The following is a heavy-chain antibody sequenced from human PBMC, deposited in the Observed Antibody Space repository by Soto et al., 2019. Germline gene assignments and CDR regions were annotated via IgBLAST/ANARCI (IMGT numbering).Heavy chain of an antibody. CDR1: GGTFSSYA. V-gene: IGHV1-69*13. D-gene: IGHD1-26*01. CDR2: IIPIFGTA. J-gene: IGHJ6*02. Sequence: ASVKVSCKASGGTFSSYAISWVRQAPGQGLEWMGGIIPIFGTANYAQKFQGRVTITADESTSTAYMELSSLRSEDTAVYYCASGSYIGYYYYGMDVWGQGTTVTVSS. CDR3: ASGSYIGYYYYGMDV.